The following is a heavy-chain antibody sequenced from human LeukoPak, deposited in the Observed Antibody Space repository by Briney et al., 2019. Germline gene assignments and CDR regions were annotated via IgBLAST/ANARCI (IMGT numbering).Heavy chain of an antibody. Sequence: PGGSLGLSCAASGFTFASYTMHWVRQAPGKGLEWVAVFFYDGSFKYYADSVKGRFTISRDNSENTLHLQMNSLRAEDTGVYYCARDLNIKDWSTWFDCWGQGTLVTVSS. V-gene: IGHV3-33*01. D-gene: IGHD3/OR15-3a*01. CDR3: ARDLNIKDWSTWFDC. J-gene: IGHJ5*01. CDR2: FFYDGSFK. CDR1: GFTFASYT.